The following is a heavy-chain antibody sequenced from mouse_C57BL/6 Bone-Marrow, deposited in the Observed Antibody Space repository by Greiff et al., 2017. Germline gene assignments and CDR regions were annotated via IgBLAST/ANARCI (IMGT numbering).Heavy chain of an antibody. CDR3: TRRNRGYYFDY. CDR2: ISSGGSYI. Sequence: EVMLMESGGDLVKPGGSLKLSCAASGFTFSSYGMSWVRQTPDKRLEWVATISSGGSYIYYADSVKGRFTISRDNAKNTLYLQMSSLKSEDTAMYYCTRRNRGYYFDYWGQGTTLTVSS. J-gene: IGHJ2*01. CDR1: GFTFSSYG. V-gene: IGHV5-6*02.